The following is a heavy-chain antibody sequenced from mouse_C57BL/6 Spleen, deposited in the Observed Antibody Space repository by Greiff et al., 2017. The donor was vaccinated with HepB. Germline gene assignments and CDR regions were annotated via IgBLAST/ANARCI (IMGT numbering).Heavy chain of an antibody. CDR3: ARCDYDASYFDY. V-gene: IGHV1-55*01. CDR2: IYPGSGST. J-gene: IGHJ2*01. D-gene: IGHD2-4*01. Sequence: QVQLQQPGAELVKPGASVKMSCKASGYTFTSYWITWVKQRPGQGLEWIGDIYPGSGSTNYNEKFKSKATLTVDTSSSTAYMQLSSLTSEDSAVYYCARCDYDASYFDYWGQGTTLTVSS. CDR1: GYTFTSYW.